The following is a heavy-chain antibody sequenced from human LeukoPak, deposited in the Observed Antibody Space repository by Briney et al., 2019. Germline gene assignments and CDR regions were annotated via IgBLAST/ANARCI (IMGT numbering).Heavy chain of an antibody. CDR2: IYYSGST. Sequence: SETLSLTCTVSGASISSSSYYWGWIRQPPGKGLEWIGYIYYSGSTNYNPSLKSRVTISVDTSKNQFSLKLSSVTAADTAVYYCARDSFTGYSSGWYWFDPWGQGTLVTVSS. CDR1: GASISSSSYY. V-gene: IGHV4-61*01. D-gene: IGHD6-19*01. J-gene: IGHJ5*02. CDR3: ARDSFTGYSSGWYWFDP.